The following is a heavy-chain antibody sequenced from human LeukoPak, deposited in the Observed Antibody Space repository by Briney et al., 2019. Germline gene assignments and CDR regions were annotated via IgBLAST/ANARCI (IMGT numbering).Heavy chain of an antibody. J-gene: IGHJ4*02. D-gene: IGHD4-17*01. V-gene: IGHV3-72*01. Sequence: PGGSLRLSCAASGFTVSSNYMSWVRQAPGKGLEWVGRSRNKANSYTTLYAASVKGRFTISRDDSKNSVYLQMSSLKTEDTAVYYCTRDLLMTTVGYWGQGTLVTVSS. CDR1: GFTVSSNY. CDR2: SRNKANSYTT. CDR3: TRDLLMTTVGY.